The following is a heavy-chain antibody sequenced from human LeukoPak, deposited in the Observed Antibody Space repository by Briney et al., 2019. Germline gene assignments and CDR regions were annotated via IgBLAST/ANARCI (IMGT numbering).Heavy chain of an antibody. CDR3: ARLVECSSTSCQYYFDY. D-gene: IGHD2-2*01. J-gene: IGHJ4*02. Sequence: SQTLSLTCTVSGGSISSGGYYWSWIRQHPGKGLEWIGYIYYSGSTYYNPSLKSRVTISVDMSKNQFSLKLSSVTAADTAVYYCARLVECSSTSCQYYFDYWGQGTLVTVSS. CDR2: IYYSGST. CDR1: GGSISSGGYY. V-gene: IGHV4-31*03.